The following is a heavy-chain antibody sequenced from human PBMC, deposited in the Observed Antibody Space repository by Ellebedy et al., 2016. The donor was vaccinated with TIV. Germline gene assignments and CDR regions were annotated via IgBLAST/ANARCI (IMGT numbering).Heavy chain of an antibody. CDR3: ASLEMATILDAFDI. V-gene: IGHV4-39*01. J-gene: IGHJ3*02. D-gene: IGHD5-24*01. CDR1: GGSISSSNYY. CDR2: IYYSGST. Sequence: MPSETLSLTCTVSGGSISSSNYYWGWIRQPPGKGLEWIGSIYYSGSTYYNPSLKSRVTISVDTSKKQFSLKLSSVTAADTAVYYCASLEMATILDAFDIWGQGTKVTVSS.